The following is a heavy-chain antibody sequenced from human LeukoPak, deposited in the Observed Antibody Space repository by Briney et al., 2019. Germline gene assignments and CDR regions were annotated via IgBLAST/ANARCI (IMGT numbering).Heavy chain of an antibody. CDR3: ARGDGYGGDFDY. CDR1: GDSISYFY. V-gene: IGHV3-7*01. Sequence: ETLSLTCSVSGDSISYFYWSWVRQAPGKGLEWVANIKQDGSEKYYVDSVKGRFTISRDNAKNSLYLQMNSLRAEDTAVYYCARGDGYGGDFDYWGQGTLVTVSS. D-gene: IGHD5-24*01. J-gene: IGHJ4*02. CDR2: IKQDGSEK.